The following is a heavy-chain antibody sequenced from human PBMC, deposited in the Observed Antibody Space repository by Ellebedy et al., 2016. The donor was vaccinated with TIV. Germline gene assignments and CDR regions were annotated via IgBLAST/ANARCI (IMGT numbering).Heavy chain of an antibody. J-gene: IGHJ6*02. CDR3: ARDSTEEATVTDTFYGMDV. CDR1: DYTFTTYA. D-gene: IGHD4-17*01. Sequence: ASVKVSCKTFDYTFTTYAISWVRQAPGRGLEWMGWISADNGKTKVAQKFQGRVTMTRDTSTSTVYMDLRSLRSDDTAVYYCARDSTEEATVTDTFYGMDVWGQGTTVTVSS. CDR2: ISADNGKT. V-gene: IGHV1-18*01.